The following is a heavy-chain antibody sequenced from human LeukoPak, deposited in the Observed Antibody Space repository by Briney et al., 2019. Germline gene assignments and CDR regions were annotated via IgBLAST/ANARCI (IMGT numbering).Heavy chain of an antibody. CDR3: ARDPSPLGGNAFDI. CDR2: IYTSGST. D-gene: IGHD3-10*01. Sequence: SETLSLTCTVSGGSISSYYWSWIRQPAGKGLEWIGRIYTSGSTNYNPSLKSRVTMSVDTSKNQFSLKLSSVTAADTAVYYCARDPSPLGGNAFDIWGQGTMVTVSS. CDR1: GGSISSYY. J-gene: IGHJ3*02. V-gene: IGHV4-4*07.